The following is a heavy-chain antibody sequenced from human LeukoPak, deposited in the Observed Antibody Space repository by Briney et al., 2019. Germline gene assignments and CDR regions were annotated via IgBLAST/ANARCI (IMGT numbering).Heavy chain of an antibody. V-gene: IGHV3-48*03. CDR3: ARDTTNYDSSGLDY. CDR2: ISSSGSTI. D-gene: IGHD3-22*01. J-gene: IGHJ4*02. Sequence: GGSLRLSCAASGFTFSSYEMNWVRQAPGKGLEWVSYISSSGSTIYYADSVKGRFTISRDNAKNSLYLQMNSLRAEDTAVYYRARDTTNYDSSGLDYWGQGTLVTVSS. CDR1: GFTFSSYE.